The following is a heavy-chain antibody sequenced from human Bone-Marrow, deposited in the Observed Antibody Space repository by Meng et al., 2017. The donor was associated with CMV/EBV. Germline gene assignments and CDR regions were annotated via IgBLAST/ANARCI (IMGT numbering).Heavy chain of an antibody. CDR2: INPNSGGT. Sequence: ASVKVSCKSSGGSFSRYAVSWMRQAPGQGLEWMGWINPNSGGTNYAQKFQGRVTMTRDTSISTAYMELSRLRSDDTAVYYCARDTPSRVPAAIWGQGTMVTVSS. D-gene: IGHD2-2*01. V-gene: IGHV1-2*02. CDR1: GGSFSRYA. CDR3: ARDTPSRVPAAI. J-gene: IGHJ3*02.